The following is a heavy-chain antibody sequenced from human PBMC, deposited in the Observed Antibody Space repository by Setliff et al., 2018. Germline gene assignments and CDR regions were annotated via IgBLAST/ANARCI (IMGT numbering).Heavy chain of an antibody. J-gene: IGHJ6*02. D-gene: IGHD5-18*01. CDR3: AREHGYSYGQTYYYYGMDV. V-gene: IGHV4-39*07. Sequence: PSETLSLTCTVSGGPVTRTTTFWGWVRQTPGKGLEWIGSTYDSGSTYYNPSLNSRVTISVDPSKNQFSLRMTSVTAADTAVYYCAREHGYSYGQTYYYYGMDVWGQGTTVTVSS. CDR1: GGPVTRTTTF. CDR2: TYDSGST.